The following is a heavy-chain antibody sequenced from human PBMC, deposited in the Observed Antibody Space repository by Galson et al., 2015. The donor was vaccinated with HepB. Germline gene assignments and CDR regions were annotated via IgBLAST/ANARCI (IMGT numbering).Heavy chain of an antibody. J-gene: IGHJ5*02. Sequence: SVKVSCKASGYTFSGYGIHWVRQASGQRLEWIGWINAGNGDTQYSQKFQDRVTITRGTSANKVYMDLSRLRSEDTAVYYCARDLGMYRGLDYVKWFDPWGQGTLVTVSS. CDR3: ARDLGMYRGLDYVKWFDP. D-gene: IGHD4-17*01. V-gene: IGHV1-3*01. CDR1: GYTFSGYG. CDR2: INAGNGDT.